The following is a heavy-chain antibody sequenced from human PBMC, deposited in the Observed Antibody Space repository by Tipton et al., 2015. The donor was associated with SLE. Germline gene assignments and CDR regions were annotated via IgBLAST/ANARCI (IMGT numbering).Heavy chain of an antibody. CDR1: GDSFSSGSSS. Sequence: TLSLTCTVSGDSFSSGSSSWNWVRQPAGKGLEWIGLIYNSGITNYNPSLQSRVTLSVDTSKNQFSLKLSSVTAADTAIYYCARQSHDVPHTAAFDYWGQGTLVTVSS. CDR2: IYNSGIT. V-gene: IGHV4-61*02. D-gene: IGHD1-1*01. CDR3: ARQSHDVPHTAAFDY. J-gene: IGHJ4*02.